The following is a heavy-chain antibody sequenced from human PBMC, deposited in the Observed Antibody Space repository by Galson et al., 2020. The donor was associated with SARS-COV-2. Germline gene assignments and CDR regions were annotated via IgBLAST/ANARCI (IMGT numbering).Heavy chain of an antibody. J-gene: IGHJ6*02. CDR3: ARDHPLYGMDV. Sequence: ASETLSLTCNVFGDSISNSYWSWIRQPPGKGLEWLGYISYSGSTNYNHPLKSRVTISVATSKNQFSLTLSSVTAADTAVYYCARDHPLYGMDVWGQGTTVTVSS. CDR2: ISYSGST. CDR1: GDSISNSY. V-gene: IGHV4-59*01.